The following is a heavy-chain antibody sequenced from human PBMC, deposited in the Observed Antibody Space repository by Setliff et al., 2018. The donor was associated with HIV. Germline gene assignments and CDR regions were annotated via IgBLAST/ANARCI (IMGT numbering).Heavy chain of an antibody. D-gene: IGHD3-16*01. CDR3: ASRIGQGGMDV. V-gene: IGHV3-21*01. CDR2: ISSTGQYV. J-gene: IGHJ6*03. Sequence: GGSLRLSCAASRFNISTHTVNWVRQAPGKGLEWVSSISSTGQYVHYADSLQGRFTISRDNAKNTLSLQMNSLRAEDSAVYYGASRIGQGGMDVWGKGTTVTVSS. CDR1: RFNISTHT.